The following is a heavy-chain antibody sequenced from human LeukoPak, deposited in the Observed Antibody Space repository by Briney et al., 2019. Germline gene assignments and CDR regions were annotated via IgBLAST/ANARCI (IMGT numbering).Heavy chain of an antibody. Sequence: PTGGSLRLSCAASGFTFDDYGMSWVRQAPGKGLEWVSGINWNGGSTGYADSVKGRFTITRDNFKNMVYLQMKSLRAEDTAVYYCAKDPRGGYDYNWFDPWGQGTLVTVSS. CDR3: AKDPRGGYDYNWFDP. D-gene: IGHD5-12*01. J-gene: IGHJ5*02. V-gene: IGHV3-20*04. CDR1: GFTFDDYG. CDR2: INWNGGST.